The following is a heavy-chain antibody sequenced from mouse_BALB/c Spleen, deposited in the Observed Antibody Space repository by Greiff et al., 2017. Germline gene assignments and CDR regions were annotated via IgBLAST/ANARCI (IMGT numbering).Heavy chain of an antibody. Sequence: VQLQQSGPGLVAPSQSLSITCTVSGFSLTSYGVHWVRQPPGKGLEWLGVIWAGGSTNYNSALMSRLSISKDNSKSQVFLKMNSLQTDDTAMYYCARVPLLRPYYFDYWGQGTTLTVSS. J-gene: IGHJ2*01. D-gene: IGHD1-2*01. CDR2: IWAGGST. CDR1: GFSLTSYG. CDR3: ARVPLLRPYYFDY. V-gene: IGHV2-9*02.